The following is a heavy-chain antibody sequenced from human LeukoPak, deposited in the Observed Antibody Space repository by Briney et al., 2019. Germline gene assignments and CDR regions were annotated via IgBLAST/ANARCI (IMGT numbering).Heavy chain of an antibody. D-gene: IGHD7-27*01. V-gene: IGHV3-73*01. CDR2: IRNKADNYAT. Sequence: PGGSLRLSCAASGFIFSGSAMHWVRQAPGRGLEWVGRIRNKADNYATVYAASVRGSFAISRDDSKSTAYLQMSSLKTEDTAIYYCTTHVANWGSSDLGGQGTLVTVS. CDR3: TTHVANWGSSDL. CDR1: GFIFSGSA. J-gene: IGHJ5*02.